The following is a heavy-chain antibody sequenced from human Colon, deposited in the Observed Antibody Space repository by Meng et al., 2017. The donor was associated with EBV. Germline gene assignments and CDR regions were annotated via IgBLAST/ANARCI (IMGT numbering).Heavy chain of an antibody. Sequence: QVPRQQWGAGLLKPSETLSLTCAVNGGSLSGAYWNWIRQPPGKGLEWIGYIHHSGSAYYNPSLKSRVSISVDTSKNQFSLNLNSMTAADTAVYYCASFDHIPRRNYFDYWGQGTLVTVSS. V-gene: IGHV4-34*01. J-gene: IGHJ4*02. CDR1: GGSLSGAY. CDR2: IHHSGSA. CDR3: ASFDHIPRRNYFDY. D-gene: IGHD2-21*01.